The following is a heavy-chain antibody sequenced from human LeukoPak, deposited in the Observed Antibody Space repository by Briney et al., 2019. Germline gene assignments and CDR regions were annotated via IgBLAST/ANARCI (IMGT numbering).Heavy chain of an antibody. Sequence: GGSLRLSCAASAFTFSSYSMSWVRQAPGKGLEWVSSISSSSSYIYYADSVRGRFTISRDNAKNSLYLQMNSLRAEDTAVYYCARFAAGGSYYYYMDVWGKGTTVTVSS. V-gene: IGHV3-21*01. CDR1: AFTFSSYS. CDR2: ISSSSSYI. J-gene: IGHJ6*03. CDR3: ARFAAGGSYYYYMDV. D-gene: IGHD6-25*01.